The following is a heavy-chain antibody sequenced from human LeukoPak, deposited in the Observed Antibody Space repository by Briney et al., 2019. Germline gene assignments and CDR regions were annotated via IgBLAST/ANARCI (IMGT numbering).Heavy chain of an antibody. CDR1: GSTFSSYG. V-gene: IGHV3-23*01. CDR3: AKDFAISLRFGEDYYGMDV. Sequence: GGSLRLSCAASGSTFSSYGMSWVRQAPGKGLEWVSTINGGPDDNTYYADSVKGRFTISRDNSRNTLYLQMNSLRAEDTAIYFCAKDFAISLRFGEDYYGMDVWGQGTTVTVSS. CDR2: INGGPDDNT. D-gene: IGHD3-10*01. J-gene: IGHJ6*02.